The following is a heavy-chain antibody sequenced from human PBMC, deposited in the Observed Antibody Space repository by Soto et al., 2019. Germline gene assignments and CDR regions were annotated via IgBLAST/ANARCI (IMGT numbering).Heavy chain of an antibody. Sequence: GGSLRLSCAASGFTFDDYTMHWVRQSPGKGLEWVSLISWDGGSTYYADSVKGRFTISRDNSKNSLYLQMNSLRTEDTALYYCAKDMAYYYDSSGPGPLDYWGQGILVTVSS. CDR1: GFTFDDYT. CDR2: ISWDGGST. D-gene: IGHD3-22*01. V-gene: IGHV3-43*01. J-gene: IGHJ4*02. CDR3: AKDMAYYYDSSGPGPLDY.